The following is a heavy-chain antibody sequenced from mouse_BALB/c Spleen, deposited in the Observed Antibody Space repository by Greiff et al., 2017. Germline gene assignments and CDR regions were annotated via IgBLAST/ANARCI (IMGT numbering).Heavy chain of an antibody. CDR2: ISYSGST. CDR1: GYSITSDYA. V-gene: IGHV3-2*02. J-gene: IGHJ3*01. Sequence: VQLKESGPGLVKPSQSLSLTCTVTGYSITSDYAWNWIRQFPGNKLEWMGYISYSGSTSYNPSLKSRISITRDTSKNQFFLQLNSVTTEDTATYYCARSGGYDAAWFAYWGQGTLVTVSA. D-gene: IGHD2-2*01. CDR3: ARSGGYDAAWFAY.